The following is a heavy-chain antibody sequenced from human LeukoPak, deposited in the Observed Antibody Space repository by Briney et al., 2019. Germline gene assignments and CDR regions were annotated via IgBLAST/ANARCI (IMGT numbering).Heavy chain of an antibody. CDR3: ARDEETGKNNWFDP. CDR2: IYHSGST. J-gene: IGHJ5*02. V-gene: IGHV4-38-2*02. CDR1: GYSISSGYY. Sequence: SETLSLTCAVSGYSISSGYYWGWIRQPPGKGLEWIGSIYHSGSTYYNPSLKSRVTISVDTSKNQFSLKLSSVTAADTAVYYCARDEETGKNNWFDPWGQGTLVTVSS.